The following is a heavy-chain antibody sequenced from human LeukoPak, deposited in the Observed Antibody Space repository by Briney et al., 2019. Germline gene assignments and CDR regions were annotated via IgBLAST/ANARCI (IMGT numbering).Heavy chain of an antibody. J-gene: IGHJ4*02. CDR2: VNGGGSST. D-gene: IGHD3-10*01. CDR3: ASGAAEGYFDC. CDR1: GFTFSASA. V-gene: IGHV3-23*01. Sequence: PGGSLRLSCAASGFTFSASAMNWVRQAPAKGLEWVSSVNGGGSSTYYADSVKGRFTISRDNSKNTLYLQMNSLGAEDTAVYYCASGAAEGYFDCWGQGTLVTVSS.